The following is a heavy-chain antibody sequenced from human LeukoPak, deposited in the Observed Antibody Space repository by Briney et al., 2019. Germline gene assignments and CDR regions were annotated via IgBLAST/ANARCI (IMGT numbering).Heavy chain of an antibody. CDR1: GGSISSYY. D-gene: IGHD1-26*01. Sequence: SETLSLTCTVSGGSISSYYWSWIRQPPGKGLEWIGYIYYSGSTNYNPSLKSRVTISVDTSKNQFTLKLSSVTAADTAVYYCARHKGDSGSYYMFFDYWGQGTLVTVSS. CDR3: ARHKGDSGSYYMFFDY. V-gene: IGHV4-59*08. CDR2: IYYSGST. J-gene: IGHJ4*02.